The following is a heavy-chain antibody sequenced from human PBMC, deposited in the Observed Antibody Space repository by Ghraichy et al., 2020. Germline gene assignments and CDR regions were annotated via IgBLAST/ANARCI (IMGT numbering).Heavy chain of an antibody. CDR1: GGSISSYY. V-gene: IGHV4-59*08. Sequence: SQTLSLTCTVSGGSISSYYWSWIRQPPGKGLEWIGYIYYSGSTNYNPSLKSRVTISVDTSKNQFSLKLSSVTAADTAVYYCARRDSYGPVFDAFDIWGQGTMVTVSS. D-gene: IGHD5-18*01. CDR3: ARRDSYGPVFDAFDI. CDR2: IYYSGST. J-gene: IGHJ3*02.